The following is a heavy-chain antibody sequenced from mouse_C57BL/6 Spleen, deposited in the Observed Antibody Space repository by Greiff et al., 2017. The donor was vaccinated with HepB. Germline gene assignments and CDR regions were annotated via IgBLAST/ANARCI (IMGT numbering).Heavy chain of an antibody. CDR3: ARRAYGNSWFAY. V-gene: IGHV1-47*01. CDR2: FHPYNDDT. J-gene: IGHJ3*01. CDR1: GYTFTTYP. Sequence: QVHVKQSGAELVKPGASVKMSCKASGYTFTTYPIEWMKQNHGKSLEWIGNFHPYNDDTKYNEKFKGKATLTVEKSSSTVYLELSRLTSDDSAVYYCARRAYGNSWFAYWGQGTLVTVSA. D-gene: IGHD2-1*01.